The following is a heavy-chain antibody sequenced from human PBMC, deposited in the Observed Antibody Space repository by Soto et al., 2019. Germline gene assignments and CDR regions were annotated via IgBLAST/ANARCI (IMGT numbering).Heavy chain of an antibody. D-gene: IGHD3-3*01. Sequence: ADSLKFSCKCYGSSFTSYWISWVRQMPGKGLEWMGRIDPSDSYTNYSPSFQGQATIPADTSISTAYLQWSSLKASDSGMYSCARRLKDDSGSSPYYSTFDVWGRGTTVTVSS. J-gene: IGHJ6*02. V-gene: IGHV5-10-1*04. CDR2: IDPSDSYT. CDR3: ARRLKDDSGSSPYYSTFDV. CDR1: GSSFTSYW.